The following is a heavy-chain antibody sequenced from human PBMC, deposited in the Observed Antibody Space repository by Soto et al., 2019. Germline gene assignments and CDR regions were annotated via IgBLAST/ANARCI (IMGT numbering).Heavy chain of an antibody. V-gene: IGHV4-39*01. CDR2: IYYSGST. D-gene: IGHD5-12*01. CDR3: ARRGGVATNAFDI. Sequence: SSETLSLTCTVSGCSISSSSYYWGWIRQPPGKGLEWIGIIYYSGSTYYNPSLKSRVTISVDTSKNQFSLKLSSVTAADTAVYYCARRGGVATNAFDIWGQGTMVTVSS. J-gene: IGHJ3*02. CDR1: GCSISSSSYY.